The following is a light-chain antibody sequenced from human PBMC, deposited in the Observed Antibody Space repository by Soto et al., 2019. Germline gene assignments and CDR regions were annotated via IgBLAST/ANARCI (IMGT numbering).Light chain of an antibody. CDR3: QQRSNWPPEGT. J-gene: IGKJ1*01. Sequence: EIVLTQSPATLSLSPGERATLSCRASQSISKYLAWYQQKPGQAPRLLIYDASNRATGIPARFSGSGYGTDFILTINSLEPEDFAVYYCQQRSNWPPEGTFGQGTKVEIK. CDR1: QSISKY. CDR2: DAS. V-gene: IGKV3-11*01.